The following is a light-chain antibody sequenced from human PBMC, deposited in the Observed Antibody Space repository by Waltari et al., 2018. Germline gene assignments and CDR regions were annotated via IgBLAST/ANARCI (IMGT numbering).Light chain of an antibody. J-gene: IGKJ5*01. CDR2: WAS. V-gene: IGKV4-1*01. CDR3: QQYITSPVT. CDR1: PSVMYSSNNKDY. Sequence: DIVMTQSPDPLAVSPGEGATIRCTSSPSVMYSSNNKDYLAWYQQKPGQPPKLLIYWASTRESGVPDRFSGSGSATNFTLTISSLQAEDVAVYWCQQYITSPVTFGQGTRLEIK.